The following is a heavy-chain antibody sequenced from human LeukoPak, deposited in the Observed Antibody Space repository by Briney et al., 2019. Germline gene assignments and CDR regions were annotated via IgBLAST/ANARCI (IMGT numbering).Heavy chain of an antibody. V-gene: IGHV3-23*01. Sequence: PRGSLRLSCAASGFTFSSYAMTWVRQAPGKGLEWVSTITGSGGYTYYADSVKGRFTISRDNSKNTLFLRMNSLRAEDTAVYFCAKQSLYDSSGHFHYWGQGTLVTVSS. CDR3: AKQSLYDSSGHFHY. CDR2: ITGSGGYT. J-gene: IGHJ4*02. CDR1: GFTFSSYA. D-gene: IGHD3-22*01.